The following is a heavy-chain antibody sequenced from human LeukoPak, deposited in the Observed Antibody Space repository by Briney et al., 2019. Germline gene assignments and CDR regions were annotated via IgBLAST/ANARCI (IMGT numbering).Heavy chain of an antibody. D-gene: IGHD3-3*01. Sequence: SVKVSCKASGGTLSSYAISWVRQAPGQGLEWMGRIIPIFGTANYAQKFQGRVTITTDESTSTAYMELSSLRSEDTAVYYCARAVPEWSGAFDIWGQGTMVTLSS. CDR2: IIPIFGTA. V-gene: IGHV1-69*05. CDR1: GGTLSSYA. J-gene: IGHJ3*02. CDR3: ARAVPEWSGAFDI.